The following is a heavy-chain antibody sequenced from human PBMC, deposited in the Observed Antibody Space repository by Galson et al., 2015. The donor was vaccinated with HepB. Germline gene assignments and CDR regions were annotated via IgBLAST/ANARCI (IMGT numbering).Heavy chain of an antibody. CDR1: GFTFSDYY. CDR3: ARVMASKWLVGGNAFDI. Sequence: SLRLSCAASGFTFSDYYMSWIRQAPGKGLEWVSYISSSSSYTNYADSVKGRFTISRDNAKNSLYLQMNSLRAEDTAVYYCARVMASKWLVGGNAFDIWGQGTMVTVSS. J-gene: IGHJ3*02. V-gene: IGHV3-11*05. CDR2: ISSSSSYT. D-gene: IGHD6-19*01.